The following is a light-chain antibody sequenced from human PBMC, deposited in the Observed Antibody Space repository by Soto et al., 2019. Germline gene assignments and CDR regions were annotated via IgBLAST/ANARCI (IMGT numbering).Light chain of an antibody. CDR2: AAS. CDR3: QNYFSTPRT. V-gene: IGKV1-27*01. Sequence: DIQMTQSPSSLSASVGDRVTLPCRASQGISNYLAWYQQKPGKVPKLLIYAASTLHSGVPSRFSGSGSGTDFTLTISSLQTEDVATYYCQNYFSTPRTFGQGTKV. J-gene: IGKJ1*01. CDR1: QGISNY.